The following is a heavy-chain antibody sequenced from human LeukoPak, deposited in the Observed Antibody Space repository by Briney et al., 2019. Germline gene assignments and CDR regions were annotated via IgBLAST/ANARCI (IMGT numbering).Heavy chain of an antibody. CDR3: ARLTYSSSWYPRCFDY. J-gene: IGHJ4*02. CDR1: GGSISSSNW. V-gene: IGHV4-4*02. D-gene: IGHD6-13*01. CDR2: IYHSGST. Sequence: SGTLSLTCAVSGGSISSSNWWSWVRQPPGKGLEWIGEIYHSGSTNYNPSLKSRVTISVDKFKNQFSLKLSSVTAADTAVYYCARLTYSSSWYPRCFDYWGQGTLVTVSS.